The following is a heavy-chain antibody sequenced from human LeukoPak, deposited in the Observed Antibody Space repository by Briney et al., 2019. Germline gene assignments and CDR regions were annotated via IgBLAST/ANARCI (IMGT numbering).Heavy chain of an antibody. V-gene: IGHV3-9*03. CDR1: GFTFSSYE. CDR2: ISWNSGSI. J-gene: IGHJ4*02. D-gene: IGHD3-10*01. Sequence: GGSLRLSCAASGFTFSSYEMNWVRQAPGKGLEWVSGISWNSGSIGYADSVKGRFTISRDNAKNSLYLQMNSLRAEDMALYYCAKDSTVRGVIITGSFDYWGQGTLVTVSS. CDR3: AKDSTVRGVIITGSFDY.